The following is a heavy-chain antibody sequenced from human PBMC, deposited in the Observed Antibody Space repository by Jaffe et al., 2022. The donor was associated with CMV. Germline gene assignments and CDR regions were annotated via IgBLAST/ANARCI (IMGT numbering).Heavy chain of an antibody. CDR2: INPNSGGT. D-gene: IGHD2-2*01. J-gene: IGHJ6*02. CDR1: GYTFTGYY. Sequence: QVQLVQSGAEVKKPGASVKVSCKASGYTFTGYYMHWVRQAPGQGLEWMGWINPNSGGTNYAQKFQGRVTMTRDTSISTAYMELSRLRSDDTAVYYCARDDIVVVPAATPSYYYGMDVWGQGTTVTVSS. CDR3: ARDDIVVVPAATPSYYYGMDV. V-gene: IGHV1-2*02.